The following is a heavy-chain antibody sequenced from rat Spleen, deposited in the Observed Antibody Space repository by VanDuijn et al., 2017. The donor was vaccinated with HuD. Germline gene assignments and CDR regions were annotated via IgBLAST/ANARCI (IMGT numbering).Heavy chain of an antibody. J-gene: IGHJ3*01. CDR1: GFTFSDYN. V-gene: IGHV5-7*01. D-gene: IGHD1-7*01. Sequence: EVQLVESGGGLVQPGRSLKLSCAASGFTFSDYNMAWVRQAPKKGLEWVATISYDGSSTYYRDSVKGRFTISRDNAKNTLYLQMDRLRSEDTATYYCARPNYGYPFAYWGQGTLVTVSS. CDR2: ISYDGSST. CDR3: ARPNYGYPFAY.